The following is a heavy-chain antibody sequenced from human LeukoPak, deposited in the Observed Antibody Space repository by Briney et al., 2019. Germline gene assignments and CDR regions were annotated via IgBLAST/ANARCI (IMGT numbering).Heavy chain of an antibody. CDR1: GYTFTSYA. V-gene: IGHV1-18*01. J-gene: IGHJ5*02. CDR2: ISAYNGNT. Sequence: ASVKVSCKASGYTFTSYAMNWVRQAPGQGLEWMGWISAYNGNTNYAQKLQGRVTMTTDTSTSTAYMELRSLRSDDTAVYYCARDRYYYGSGSYPWGQGTLVTVSS. D-gene: IGHD3-10*01. CDR3: ARDRYYYGSGSYP.